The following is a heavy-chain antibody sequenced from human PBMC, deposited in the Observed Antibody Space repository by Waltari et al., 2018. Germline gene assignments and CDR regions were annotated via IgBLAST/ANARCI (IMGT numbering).Heavy chain of an antibody. J-gene: IGHJ4*02. CDR1: GFTFTSSA. CDR3: AAAPYYYGSWYRVFDY. CDR2: IVVGSGNT. V-gene: IGHV1-58*01. Sequence: QMQLVQSGPEVKKPGTSVKVSCKASGFTFTSSAVQWVRQARGQRVEWIGWIVVGSGNTNYAQKFQERVTITRDMSTSTAYMELSSLRSEDTAVYYCAAAPYYYGSWYRVFDYWGQGTLVTVSS. D-gene: IGHD3-10*01.